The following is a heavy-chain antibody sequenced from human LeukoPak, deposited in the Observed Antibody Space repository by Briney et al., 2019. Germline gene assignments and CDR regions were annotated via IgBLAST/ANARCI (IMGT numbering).Heavy chain of an antibody. D-gene: IGHD3-22*01. Sequence: GGSLRLSCAASGFTSSSYGMHWVRQAPGKGLEWVAVISYDGSNKYYADSVKGRFTISRDNSKNTLYLQMNSLRAEDTAVYYCAKDHRDSLYYRYYGTDVWGQGTTVTVSS. V-gene: IGHV3-30*18. J-gene: IGHJ6*02. CDR1: GFTSSSYG. CDR3: AKDHRDSLYYRYYGTDV. CDR2: ISYDGSNK.